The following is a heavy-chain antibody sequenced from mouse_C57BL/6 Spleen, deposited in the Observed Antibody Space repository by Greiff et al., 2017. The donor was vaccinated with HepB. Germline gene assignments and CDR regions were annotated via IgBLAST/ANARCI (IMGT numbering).Heavy chain of an antibody. J-gene: IGHJ4*01. CDR3: ARVSGSNWGYAMDY. Sequence: VQLQQSGPELVKPGASVKMSCKASGYTFTDYNMHWVKQSHGKSLEWIGYINPNNGGTSYNQKFKGKATLTVNKSSSTAYMELRSLTSEDSAVYYCARVSGSNWGYAMDYWGQGTSVTVSS. CDR1: GYTFTDYN. V-gene: IGHV1-22*01. CDR2: INPNNGGT. D-gene: IGHD4-1*01.